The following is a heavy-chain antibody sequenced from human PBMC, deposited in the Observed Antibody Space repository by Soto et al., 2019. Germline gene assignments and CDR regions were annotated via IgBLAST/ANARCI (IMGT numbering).Heavy chain of an antibody. CDR3: AKRSGSSTFDY. V-gene: IGHV3-23*01. CDR1: GFTFSSYA. D-gene: IGHD6-6*01. Sequence: EVQLLESGGGLVQPGESLRLSCAASGFTFSSYAMSWVRQAPGKGLEWVSVISGSDDSTYYADSVKGRFTISRDNSKNTLYLQMNSLRAEDTAVYYCAKRSGSSTFDYWGQGTLVTVSS. CDR2: ISGSDDST. J-gene: IGHJ4*02.